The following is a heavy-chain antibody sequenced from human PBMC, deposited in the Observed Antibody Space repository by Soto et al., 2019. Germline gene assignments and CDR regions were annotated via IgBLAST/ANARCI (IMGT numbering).Heavy chain of an antibody. Sequence: EVQLLESGGGLVQPGGSLRLSCAASGFTFSSYAMSWVRQAPGKGLEWVSAISGSGGSTYYADSVKGRFTISRDNSKNTLYLQMNSLRAEDTAVYYCAKDPRNDRIVVVIPYYFDYWGQGTLVTVSS. J-gene: IGHJ4*02. V-gene: IGHV3-23*01. CDR1: GFTFSSYA. CDR3: AKDPRNDRIVVVIPYYFDY. D-gene: IGHD3-22*01. CDR2: ISGSGGST.